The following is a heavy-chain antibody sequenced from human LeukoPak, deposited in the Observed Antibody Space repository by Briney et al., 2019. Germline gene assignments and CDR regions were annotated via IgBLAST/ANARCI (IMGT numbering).Heavy chain of an antibody. Sequence: PSETLSLTCAVYGGSFSGYYWSWIRQPPGKGLEWIGEINHSGSTNYNPSLKSRVTISVDTSKNQFSLKLSSVTAVDTAVYYWSRGVSGFPRLVFPVGFSSTSSNKYTWFAPWGQGPLSPSPQ. CDR1: GGSFSGYY. J-gene: IGHJ5*02. V-gene: IGHV4-34*01. CDR3: SRGVSGFPRLVFPVGFSSTSSNKYTWFAP. CDR2: INHSGST. D-gene: IGHD2-2*01.